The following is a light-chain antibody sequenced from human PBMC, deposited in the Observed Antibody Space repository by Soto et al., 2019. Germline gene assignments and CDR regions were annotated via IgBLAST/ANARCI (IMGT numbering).Light chain of an antibody. CDR2: AAS. J-gene: IGKJ2*01. V-gene: IGKV1-8*01. Sequence: AIRMTQSPSSFSASTGDRVTITCRASQGISSYLAWYQQKPGKAPKLLINAASTLQSGVPSRFSGSGSGTDFTLTISCLQSEDFATYYCQQYYSYPYTVGQGTKVDSK. CDR1: QGISSY. CDR3: QQYYSYPYT.